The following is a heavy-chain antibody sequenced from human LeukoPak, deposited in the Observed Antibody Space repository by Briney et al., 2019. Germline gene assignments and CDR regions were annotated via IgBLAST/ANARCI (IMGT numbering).Heavy chain of an antibody. CDR3: ARIGYSSSSFDY. V-gene: IGHV3-7*01. D-gene: IGHD6-6*01. Sequence: PGGSLRLSCAASGSKFDNYWMSWVRQAPGKGLEWVANIKQDGSVKYYVDSVKGRFTISRDNARNSQYLQMNSLRPEDTAVYYCARIGYSSSSFDYWGQGTLVTVSS. CDR2: IKQDGSVK. CDR1: GSKFDNYW. J-gene: IGHJ4*02.